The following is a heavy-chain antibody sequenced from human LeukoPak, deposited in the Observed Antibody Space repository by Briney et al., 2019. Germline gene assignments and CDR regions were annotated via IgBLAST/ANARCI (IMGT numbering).Heavy chain of an antibody. V-gene: IGHV3-33*01. J-gene: IGHJ4*02. CDR2: MWYDGSNK. Sequence: GGSLRLSCAASGFTFSSYGMHWVRRAPGKGLEWVAVMWYDGSNKYYADSVKGRFTISRDNSKNTLYLQMNSLRAEDAAVYYCARDPFEGATPDYFDYWGQGTLVTVSS. D-gene: IGHD1-26*01. CDR1: GFTFSSYG. CDR3: ARDPFEGATPDYFDY.